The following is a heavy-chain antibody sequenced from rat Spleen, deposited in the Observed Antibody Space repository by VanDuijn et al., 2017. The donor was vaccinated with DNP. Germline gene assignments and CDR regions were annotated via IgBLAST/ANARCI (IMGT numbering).Heavy chain of an antibody. CDR2: FSATGSRT. Sequence: EVQLVESEGGLVQPGGSLKLSCAASGFTFSNYYMAWVRQATKKGLEWVATFSATGSRTYYLDSVKGRFTISRDNAERSLYLQMNSLKSEDTASYYCTRRAYYFDYWGQGVMVTVSS. CDR1: GFTFSNYY. V-gene: IGHV5-7*01. CDR3: TRRAYYFDY. J-gene: IGHJ2*01.